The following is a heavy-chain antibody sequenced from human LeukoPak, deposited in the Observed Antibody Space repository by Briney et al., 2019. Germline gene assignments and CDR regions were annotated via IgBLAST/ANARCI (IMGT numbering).Heavy chain of an antibody. Sequence: GESLKISCKGSGYSFTSYWIGWVRQMPGKGLEWIGIIYPGDSDTRYSPFFQGQVTISVDKSISTAYLPWNSLKASDTAMYYCARRAYYYDSSGYHEYFQHWGQGTLVTVSS. CDR1: GYSFTSYW. CDR2: IYPGDSDT. D-gene: IGHD3-22*01. CDR3: ARRAYYYDSSGYHEYFQH. V-gene: IGHV5-51*01. J-gene: IGHJ1*01.